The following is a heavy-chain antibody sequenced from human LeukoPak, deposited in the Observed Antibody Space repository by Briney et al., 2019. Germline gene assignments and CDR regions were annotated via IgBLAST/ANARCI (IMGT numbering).Heavy chain of an antibody. D-gene: IGHD3-22*01. Sequence: SQTLSLTCTVSGGSISSGNYYWSWIRQPPGKGLEWIGYIYYSGSTRYNPSLRSRVIISVDTSKNQFSLKLNSVTAADTAVYYCARHRYDYDRSGYFDYWGQGTQVTVSS. CDR3: ARHRYDYDRSGYFDY. J-gene: IGHJ4*02. CDR1: GGSISSGNYY. V-gene: IGHV4-61*01. CDR2: IYYSGST.